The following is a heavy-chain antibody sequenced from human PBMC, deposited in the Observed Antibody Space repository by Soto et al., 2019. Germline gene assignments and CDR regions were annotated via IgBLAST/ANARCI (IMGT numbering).Heavy chain of an antibody. CDR3: ARGGYFDWLPPYYYYGMDV. CDR2: IYYSGST. J-gene: IGHJ6*02. V-gene: IGHV4-59*01. CDR1: GGSISSYY. D-gene: IGHD3-9*01. Sequence: SATLSLTCTVYGGSISSYYWSWIRQPPGKGLEWIGYIYYSGSTNYNPSLKSRVTISVDTSKNQFSLKLSSVTAADTAVYYCARGGYFDWLPPYYYYGMDVWGQGTTVT.